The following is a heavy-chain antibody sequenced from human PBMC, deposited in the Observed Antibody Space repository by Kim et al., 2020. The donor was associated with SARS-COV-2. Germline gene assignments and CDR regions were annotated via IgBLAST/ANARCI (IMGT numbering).Heavy chain of an antibody. J-gene: IGHJ3*02. D-gene: IGHD2-21*01. CDR3: TSYHAYGVFRQAFAI. CDR2: ISRGSEH. V-gene: IGHV3-21*05. CDR1: GFRFSDYS. Sequence: GGSLRLSCAASGFRFSDYSMNWVRQAPGMGLEWISYISRGSEHLRYAGSVMGRLTISRDNAKDSIFLEMNNVRGEDTAIYYCTSYHAYGVFRQAFAIWG.